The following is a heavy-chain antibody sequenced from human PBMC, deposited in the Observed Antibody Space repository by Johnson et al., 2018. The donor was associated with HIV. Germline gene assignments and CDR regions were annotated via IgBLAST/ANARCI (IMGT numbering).Heavy chain of an antibody. Sequence: QVQLVESGGGLVQPGESLRLSCGASGFTFSSHHMHWVRQAPGKGLEWVAVISYDGSNKYYADSVKGRFTISRDNSKNSLYLQMNNLRGEDTAVYYCVRDHQPWGQGTMVTVSS. CDR1: GFTFSSHH. V-gene: IGHV3-30*04. CDR3: VRDHQP. CDR2: ISYDGSNK. D-gene: IGHD2-2*01. J-gene: IGHJ3*01.